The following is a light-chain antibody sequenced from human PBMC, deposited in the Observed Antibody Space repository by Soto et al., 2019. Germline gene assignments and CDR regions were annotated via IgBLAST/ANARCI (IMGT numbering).Light chain of an antibody. Sequence: SELTQPPSVSVAPGKTARITCGGNNIGSKSVHWYQQKPGQAPVLVIYYDSDRPSGIPERFSGSNSGNTATLTISRVEAGDEADYYCQVWDSSSDHVVFGGGTKVTVL. CDR2: YDS. CDR1: NIGSKS. CDR3: QVWDSSSDHVV. V-gene: IGLV3-21*04. J-gene: IGLJ2*01.